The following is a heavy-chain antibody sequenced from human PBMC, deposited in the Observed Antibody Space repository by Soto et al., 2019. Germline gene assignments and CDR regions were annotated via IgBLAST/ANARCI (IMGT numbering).Heavy chain of an antibody. J-gene: IGHJ4*02. CDR2: INHSGST. CDR3: ARGPGDYDFWSGYYTGKKTKKTFDY. V-gene: IGHV4-34*01. D-gene: IGHD3-3*01. CDR1: GGSFSGYY. Sequence: SETLSLTCAVYGGSFSGYYWSWIRQPPGKGLEWIGEINHSGSTNYNPSLKSRVTISVDTSKNQFSLKLSSVTAADTAVYYCARGPGDYDFWSGYYTGKKTKKTFDYWGQGTLVTVSS.